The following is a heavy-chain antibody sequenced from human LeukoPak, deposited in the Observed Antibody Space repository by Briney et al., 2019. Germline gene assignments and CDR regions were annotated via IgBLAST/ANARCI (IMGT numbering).Heavy chain of an antibody. CDR3: AREFGTYYYGSRSAYFDY. J-gene: IGHJ4*02. D-gene: IGHD3-10*01. V-gene: IGHV4-61*02. CDR1: GGSISSGSYY. Sequence: PSQTLSLTCTVSGGSISSGSYYWSWIRQPAGKGLEWIGRIYTSGSTNYNPSLKSRVTISVDTSKNQFSLKLSSVTAADTAVYYCAREFGTYYYGSRSAYFDYWGQGTLVTVSS. CDR2: IYTSGST.